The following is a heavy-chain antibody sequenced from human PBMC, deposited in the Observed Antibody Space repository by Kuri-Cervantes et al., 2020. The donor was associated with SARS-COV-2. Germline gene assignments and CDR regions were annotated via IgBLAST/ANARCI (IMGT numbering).Heavy chain of an antibody. V-gene: IGHV4-4*02. D-gene: IGHD3-10*01. J-gene: IGHJ6*01. CDR3: ARAGDLWFGELSSGMDV. CDR2: NYHDGRT. Sequence: SETLSLTCAVAGGAISSSNWWSWVRQPPGKGLEWIGENYHDGRTAYNPSLKSRVTISVDTSKNQFSLKLSSVTAADTAVYYCARAGDLWFGELSSGMDVWGQGTTVTVYS. CDR1: GGAISSSNW.